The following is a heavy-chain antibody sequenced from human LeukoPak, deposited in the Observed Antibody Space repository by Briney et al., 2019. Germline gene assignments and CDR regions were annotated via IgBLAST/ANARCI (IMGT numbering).Heavy chain of an antibody. CDR2: MNPNSGNT. CDR3: AMTQVLRWGNIDY. Sequence: GASVKVSCKASGYTFTSYDINWVRQATGQGLEWMGWMNPNSGNTGYAQKFQGRVTMTRNTSISTAYMELSSLRSEDTAVYYCAMTQVLRWGNIDYWGQGTLVTVSS. J-gene: IGHJ4*02. V-gene: IGHV1-8*01. CDR1: GYTFTSYD. D-gene: IGHD3-16*01.